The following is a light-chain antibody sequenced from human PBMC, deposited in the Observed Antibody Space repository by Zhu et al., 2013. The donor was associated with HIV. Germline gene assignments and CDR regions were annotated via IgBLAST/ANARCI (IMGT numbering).Light chain of an antibody. J-gene: IGLJ3*02. Sequence: NFMLTQPHSVSESPGKTVTISCTRSSGSIASNYVQWYQQRPGSSPTSVIYEDKQRPSGVPDRFSGSIDSSSNSASLTISGLKTEDEADYYCQSYDSSIEVFGGG. V-gene: IGLV6-57*01. CDR3: QSYDSSIEV. CDR2: EDK. CDR1: SGSIASNY.